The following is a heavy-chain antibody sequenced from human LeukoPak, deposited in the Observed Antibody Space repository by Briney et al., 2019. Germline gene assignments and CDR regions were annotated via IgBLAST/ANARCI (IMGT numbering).Heavy chain of an antibody. CDR3: ARDYDSSGYYYPVSEY. D-gene: IGHD3-22*01. CDR1: GFTFRNYR. V-gene: IGHV3-21*01. Sequence: GGSLRLSCAASGFTFRNYRMNWVRQAPGKGLEWVSSISTSSTYIFYADSVKGRFTISRDNAKNSLYLQMNSLRAEDTAVYYCARDYDSSGYYYPVSEYWGQGTLVTVSS. J-gene: IGHJ4*02. CDR2: ISTSSTYI.